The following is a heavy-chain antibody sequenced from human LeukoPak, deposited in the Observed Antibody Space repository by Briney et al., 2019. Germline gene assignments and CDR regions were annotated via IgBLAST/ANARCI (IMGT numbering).Heavy chain of an antibody. CDR2: IYYSGST. J-gene: IGHJ3*02. CDR3: ARDTVTTPGAFDI. D-gene: IGHD4-17*01. Sequence: SETLSLTCTVSGGSISSYYWSWIRQPPGKGLEWIGYIYYSGSTNYNPSLKSRVTISVDTSKNQFSLKLSSVTAADTAVYYCARDTVTTPGAFDIWGQGTMVTVSS. V-gene: IGHV4-59*01. CDR1: GGSISSYY.